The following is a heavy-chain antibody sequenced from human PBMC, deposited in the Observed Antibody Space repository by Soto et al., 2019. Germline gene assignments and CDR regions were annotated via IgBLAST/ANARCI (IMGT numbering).Heavy chain of an antibody. J-gene: IGHJ6*03. CDR1: GGSFSGYY. D-gene: IGHD7-27*01. CDR2: VNYIGST. CDR3: ARLGYYYYMDV. Sequence: SETLSLTCAVYGGSFSGYYWSWIRQPPGKGLEWIGYVNYIGSTNYNPSLKSRVTISVDTSKNQFSLKLSSVTAADTAVYYCARLGYYYYMDVWGKGTTVTVSS. V-gene: IGHV4-34*01.